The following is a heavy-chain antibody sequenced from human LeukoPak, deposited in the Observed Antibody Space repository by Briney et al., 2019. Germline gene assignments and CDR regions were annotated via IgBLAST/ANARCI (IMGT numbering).Heavy chain of an antibody. J-gene: IGHJ4*02. Sequence: ASVKVSCKASGGTFSSYAISWVRQAPGQGLEWMGIINPSGGSTSYAQKFQGRVTMTRDTSTSTVYMELSSLRSEDTAVYYCARDFTDYYDSSGYSNFDYWGQGTLVTVSS. V-gene: IGHV1-46*01. D-gene: IGHD3-22*01. CDR2: INPSGGST. CDR1: GGTFSSYA. CDR3: ARDFTDYYDSSGYSNFDY.